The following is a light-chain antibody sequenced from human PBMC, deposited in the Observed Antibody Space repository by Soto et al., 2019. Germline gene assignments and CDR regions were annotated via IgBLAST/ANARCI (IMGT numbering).Light chain of an antibody. J-gene: IGKJ4*01. CDR3: QHYDTSPPLT. CDR1: QGVRSNF. V-gene: IGKV3-20*01. CDR2: AAS. Sequence: EMVLTQSPGTLSLSPGDRATLSCRASQGVRSNFLAWYQQKPGQAPRLLIYAASSRATGIPDRFSGSGSGTDFTLTISRLEPEDFAVYYCQHYDTSPPLTFGGGTRVEIK.